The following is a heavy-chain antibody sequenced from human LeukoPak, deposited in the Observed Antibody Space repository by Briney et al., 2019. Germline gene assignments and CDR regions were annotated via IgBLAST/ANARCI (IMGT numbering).Heavy chain of an antibody. CDR3: AKDRGYCSSTSCSYYFDY. Sequence: GGSLRLSCAASGFTFSSYGMHWVRQAPGKGLEWVAFIRYDGSNKYYADSVKGRFTISGDNSKNTLYLQMNSLRAEDTAVYYCAKDRGYCSSTSCSYYFDYWGQGTLVTVSS. V-gene: IGHV3-30*02. CDR2: IRYDGSNK. D-gene: IGHD2-2*01. J-gene: IGHJ4*02. CDR1: GFTFSSYG.